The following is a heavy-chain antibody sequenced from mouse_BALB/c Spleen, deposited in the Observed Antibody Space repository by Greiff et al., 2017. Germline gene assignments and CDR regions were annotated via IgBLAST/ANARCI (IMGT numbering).Heavy chain of an antibody. Sequence: EVQRVESGGGLVQPGGSLKLSCAASGFTFSSYTMSWVRQTPEKRLEWVAYISNGGGSTYYPDTVKGRFTISRDNAKNTLYLQMSSLKSEDTAMYYCARHTTTVGGAMDYWGQGTSVTVSS. D-gene: IGHD1-1*01. J-gene: IGHJ4*01. CDR2: ISNGGGST. CDR3: ARHTTTVGGAMDY. CDR1: GFTFSSYT. V-gene: IGHV5-12-2*01.